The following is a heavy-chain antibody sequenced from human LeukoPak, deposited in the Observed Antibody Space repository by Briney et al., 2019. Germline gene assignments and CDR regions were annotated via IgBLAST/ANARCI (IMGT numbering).Heavy chain of an antibody. Sequence: GGSLRLSCAASGFTFSSHWMHWVRQAPGKGLVWVSRINSDGSNTNYADSVKGRFTISRDNAKNSLYLQMNSLRAEDTAVYYCARDREVVTSIIWFDPWGQGTLVTVSS. J-gene: IGHJ5*02. CDR3: ARDREVVTSIIWFDP. CDR2: INSDGSNT. D-gene: IGHD4-23*01. CDR1: GFTFSSHW. V-gene: IGHV3-74*01.